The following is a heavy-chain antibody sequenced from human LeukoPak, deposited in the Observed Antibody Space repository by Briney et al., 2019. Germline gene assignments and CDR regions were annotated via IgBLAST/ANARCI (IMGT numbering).Heavy chain of an antibody. D-gene: IGHD5-12*01. V-gene: IGHV1-2*02. J-gene: IGHJ6*03. CDR2: INPNSGGT. CDR1: GYTFTGYY. CDR3: ARGGSPIVATIRSYYYYYMDV. Sequence: ASVKVSCKASGYTFTGYYMHWVRQAPGQGLEWMGWINPNSGGTNYAQKFQGRVTMTRDTSISTAYMELSRLRSDDTAVYYCARGGSPIVATIRSYYYYYMDVWGKGTTVTISS.